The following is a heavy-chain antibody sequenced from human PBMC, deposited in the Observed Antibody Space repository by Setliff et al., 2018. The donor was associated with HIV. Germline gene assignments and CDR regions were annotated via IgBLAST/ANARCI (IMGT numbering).Heavy chain of an antibody. Sequence: SVKVSCKASGGTFSSYAISWVRQAPGQGLEWMGGIIPISGTVNYAQKFWGRVTITTHESTSTAYMELSSLRSEDTAVYYCARDFGGYCSSMSGPGLFDPWGQGTLVTVSS. CDR3: ARDFGGYCSSMSGPGLFDP. J-gene: IGHJ5*02. V-gene: IGHV1-69*05. CDR2: IIPISGTV. CDR1: GGTFSSYA. D-gene: IGHD2-2*01.